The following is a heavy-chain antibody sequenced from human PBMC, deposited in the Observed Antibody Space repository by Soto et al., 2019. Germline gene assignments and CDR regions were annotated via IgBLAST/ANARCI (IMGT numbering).Heavy chain of an antibody. V-gene: IGHV3-74*01. CDR2: INSDGSST. J-gene: IGHJ4*02. CDR3: ASYRRFLEWLGN. Sequence: EVQLVESGGGLVQPGGSLRLSCAASGFTFSSYWIHWVRQAPGKGLVWVSRINSDGSSTSYADSVKGRFTISRDNAKNTLCLQMNSLRAEDTAVYYCASYRRFLEWLGNWGQGTLVTVSS. D-gene: IGHD3-3*01. CDR1: GFTFSSYW.